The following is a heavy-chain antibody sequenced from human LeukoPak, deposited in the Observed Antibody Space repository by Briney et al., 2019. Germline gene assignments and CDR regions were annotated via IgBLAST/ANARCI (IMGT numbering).Heavy chain of an antibody. Sequence: SQTLSLTCAISGDSVSNNSAAWNWIRQSPSRGLEWLGRTYYRSKWYNDYAVSVKSRITINPDTSKNQFSLQLNSVTPEDTAVYYCARRFIPARPRNHNLDYWGQGIMVTVSS. CDR2: TYYRSKWYN. CDR3: ARRFIPARPRNHNLDY. D-gene: IGHD6-6*01. V-gene: IGHV6-1*01. CDR1: GDSVSNNSAA. J-gene: IGHJ4*02.